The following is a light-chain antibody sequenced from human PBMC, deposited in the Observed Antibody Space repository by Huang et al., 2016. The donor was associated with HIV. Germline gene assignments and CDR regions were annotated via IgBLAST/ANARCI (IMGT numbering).Light chain of an antibody. CDR2: GAS. V-gene: IGKV3-15*01. CDR3: QQYDNWPLT. Sequence: EIVMTQSPATLSVSPGERATLSCRASQSVSANVAWYQQKPGQAPRRLIYGASTRATGLPARFSGSGSGTEFTLTISSLQSEDFAVYYCQQYDNWPLTFGPGTKVDIK. J-gene: IGKJ3*01. CDR1: QSVSAN.